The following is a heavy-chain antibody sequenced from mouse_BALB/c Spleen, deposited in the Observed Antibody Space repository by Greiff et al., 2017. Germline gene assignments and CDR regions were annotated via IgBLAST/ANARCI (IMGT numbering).Heavy chain of an antibody. D-gene: IGHD2-3*01. J-gene: IGHJ3*01. CDR2: ICAGGST. CDR3: GRKKEDDGDY. Sequence: VQRVESGAGLVAPSQTLSISCTASGFALTSYGVHWVRQPPGKGLEWLGVICAGGSTNYNSALMSRLSILKDNSNSQVFLKMNSLQTDDTAMYYCGRKKEDDGDYWGQGTLVTVSA. V-gene: IGHV2-9*02. CDR1: GFALTSYG.